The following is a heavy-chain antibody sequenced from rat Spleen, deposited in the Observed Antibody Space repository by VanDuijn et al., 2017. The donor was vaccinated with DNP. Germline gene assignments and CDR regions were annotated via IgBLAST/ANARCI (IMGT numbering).Heavy chain of an antibody. CDR2: IIYDGSRT. CDR1: GFTFSDCN. V-gene: IGHV5S10*01. Sequence: EVQLVESGGGLVRPGRSLKLSCATSGFTFSDCNMAWVRQAPKKGLEWVATIIYDGSRTYYRNSVKGRFTISRDNAKSTLYLQMDSLRSEDTATYYCVRWNSGSYAMDAWGQGTSVTVSS. D-gene: IGHD4-3*01. CDR3: VRWNSGSYAMDA. J-gene: IGHJ4*01.